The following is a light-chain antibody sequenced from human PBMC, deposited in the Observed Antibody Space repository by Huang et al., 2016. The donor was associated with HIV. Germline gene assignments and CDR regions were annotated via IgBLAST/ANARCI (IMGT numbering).Light chain of an antibody. Sequence: DIQMTQSPSSLSAFVGDKVTITCRASENIRKYLNWSQQKPGKAPNLLLYAASSLQSGVPSRFSGSGTGTDFNLTINSLQPEDYATYFCQQSYNAPRTFGQGTKVEIK. V-gene: IGKV1-39*01. J-gene: IGKJ1*01. CDR2: AAS. CDR1: ENIRKY. CDR3: QQSYNAPRT.